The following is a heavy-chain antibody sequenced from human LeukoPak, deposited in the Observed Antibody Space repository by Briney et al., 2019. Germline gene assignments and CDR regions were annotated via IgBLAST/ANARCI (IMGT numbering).Heavy chain of an antibody. V-gene: IGHV3-21*01. J-gene: IGHJ4*02. CDR3: ARGYQRPDY. D-gene: IGHD2-2*01. CDR1: GFTVSTYT. CDR2: FSSSSNNI. Sequence: GGSLRLSCAASGFTVSTYTMNWVRQAPGKVLEWVSSFSSSSNNINYADSVKGRFTISRDNAMNSVHLQMNSLRVEDTAVYYCARGYQRPDYWGQGTLITVSS.